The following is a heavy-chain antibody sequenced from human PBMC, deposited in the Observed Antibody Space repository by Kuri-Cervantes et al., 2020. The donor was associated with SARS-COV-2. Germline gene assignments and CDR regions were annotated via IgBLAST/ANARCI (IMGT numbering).Heavy chain of an antibody. J-gene: IGHJ6*02. D-gene: IGHD6-13*01. Sequence: ASAMVICRASGYTFIGYYMHWVGQDPGQGREWMGWINPNSGGTNYAQKFQGRVTITRDTSANTAYMELSSLRSEDTAVYYCARGGQELVIAYGMDVWGQGTTVTVSS. CDR1: GYTFIGYY. CDR3: ARGGQELVIAYGMDV. V-gene: IGHV1-2*02. CDR2: INPNSGGT.